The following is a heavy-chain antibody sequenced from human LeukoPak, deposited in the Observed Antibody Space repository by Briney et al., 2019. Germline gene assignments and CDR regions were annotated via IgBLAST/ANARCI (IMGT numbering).Heavy chain of an antibody. D-gene: IGHD3-16*01. CDR3: AFGPYVWGGYYFDY. CDR2: IIPIFGTA. Sequence: GSSVKVSCKASGGTFSSYAISWVRQAPGQGLEWMGGIIPIFGTANYAQKFQGRVTIIADESTSTAYMELSSLRSEDTAVSYCAFGPYVWGGYYFDYWGQGTLVTVSS. J-gene: IGHJ4*02. V-gene: IGHV1-69*01. CDR1: GGTFSSYA.